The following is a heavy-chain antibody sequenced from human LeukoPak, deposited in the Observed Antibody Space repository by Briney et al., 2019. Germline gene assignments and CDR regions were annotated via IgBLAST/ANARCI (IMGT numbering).Heavy chain of an antibody. CDR1: EFTFSSYA. Sequence: GGSLRLSCAASEFTFSSYAMSWVRQAPRKGLEWVSAVSGSGGSTYYADSVKGRFTISRDNSKNTLYLQMNSLRAEDTAVYYCAKAPTVVPAAYDYWGQGTLVTVSS. D-gene: IGHD2-2*01. CDR3: AKAPTVVPAAYDY. J-gene: IGHJ4*02. V-gene: IGHV3-23*01. CDR2: VSGSGGST.